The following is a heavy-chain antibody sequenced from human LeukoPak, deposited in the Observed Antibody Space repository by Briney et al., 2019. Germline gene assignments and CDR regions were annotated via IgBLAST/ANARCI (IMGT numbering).Heavy chain of an antibody. J-gene: IGHJ4*02. CDR2: ISGSGGST. V-gene: IGHV3-23*01. CDR1: GFTFSSYA. D-gene: IGHD5-18*01. CDR3: AKDGAYSYGYGYIDY. Sequence: GSLRLSCAASGFTFSSYAMSWVRQAPGKGLEWVSAISGSGGSTYYADSVKGRFTISRDNSKNTLYLQMNSLRAEDTAVYYCAKDGAYSYGYGYIDYWGQGTLVTVSS.